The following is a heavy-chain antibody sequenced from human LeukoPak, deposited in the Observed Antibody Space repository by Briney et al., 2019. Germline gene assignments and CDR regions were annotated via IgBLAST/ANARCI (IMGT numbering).Heavy chain of an antibody. D-gene: IGHD6-19*01. CDR1: GFTFSSYA. CDR2: ISGSGGST. J-gene: IGHJ4*02. CDR3: AKKTRKAIAVASPFDY. V-gene: IGHV3-23*01. Sequence: GGSLRLSCAASGFTFSSYAMSWVRQAPGKGLEWVSAISGSGGSTYYADSVKGRFTISRDNSKNTLYLQMNSLRAEDTAVYYCAKKTRKAIAVASPFDYWGQGTLVTVSS.